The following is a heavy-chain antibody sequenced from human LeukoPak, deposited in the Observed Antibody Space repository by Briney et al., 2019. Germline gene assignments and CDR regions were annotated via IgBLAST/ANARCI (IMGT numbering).Heavy chain of an antibody. CDR3: AKKAGYDAQWVSLDAFDV. Sequence: GGSLRLSCAASGFTFSSYAMHWVRQAPGKGLEWVAVISYDGSNKYYADSVKGRFTISRDNSKNTLYLQMNSLRAEDTAVYYCAKKAGYDAQWVSLDAFDVWGQGTMVTVSS. V-gene: IGHV3-30*04. J-gene: IGHJ3*01. D-gene: IGHD6-13*01. CDR1: GFTFSSYA. CDR2: ISYDGSNK.